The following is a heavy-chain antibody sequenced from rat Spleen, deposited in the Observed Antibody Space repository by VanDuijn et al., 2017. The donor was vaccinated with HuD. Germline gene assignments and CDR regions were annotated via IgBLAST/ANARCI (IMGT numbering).Heavy chain of an antibody. V-gene: IGHV5-29*01. D-gene: IGHD1-9*01. Sequence: EVQLVESDGGLVQPGRSLKLSCAASGFNFNDYWMGWVRQAPTTGLEWVATISYGDSSGHSSTYYRDSVKGRFTISRDNAKSTLYLQMNSLRSEDTATYYCARRHYGYTDYFDYWGQGVMVTVSS. CDR2: ISYGDSSGHSST. CDR1: GFNFNDYW. J-gene: IGHJ2*01. CDR3: ARRHYGYTDYFDY.